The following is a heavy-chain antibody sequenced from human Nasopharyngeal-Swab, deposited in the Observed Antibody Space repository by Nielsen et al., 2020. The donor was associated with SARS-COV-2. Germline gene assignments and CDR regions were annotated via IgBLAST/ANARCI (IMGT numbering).Heavy chain of an antibody. D-gene: IGHD3-22*01. V-gene: IGHV1-46*01. CDR3: ARVRYYYDSSGYYHPRSESGFTDAFDI. Sequence: ASVKVSCKASGYTFTSYYMHWVRQAPGQGLEWMGIINPSGGSTSYAQKFQGRVTMTRDTSTSTVYMELSSLRSEDTAVYYCARVRYYYDSSGYYHPRSESGFTDAFDIWGQGTMVTVSS. CDR1: GYTFTSYY. CDR2: INPSGGST. J-gene: IGHJ3*02.